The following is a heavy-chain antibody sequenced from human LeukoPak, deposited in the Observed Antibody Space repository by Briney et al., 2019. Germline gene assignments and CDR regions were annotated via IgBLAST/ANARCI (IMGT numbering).Heavy chain of an antibody. D-gene: IGHD6-13*01. CDR1: GFTFSSYG. CDR3: ARETAAAGNNWFDP. CDR2: IWYDGSKK. J-gene: IGHJ5*02. Sequence: PGGSLRLSCTASGFTFSSYGIHWVRQAPDKGLEWVAAIWYDGSKKYYAESVKGRFTLSRDNSKNTLYLQMSSLRVEDTAVYYCARETAAAGNNWFDPWGQGTLATVSS. V-gene: IGHV3-33*01.